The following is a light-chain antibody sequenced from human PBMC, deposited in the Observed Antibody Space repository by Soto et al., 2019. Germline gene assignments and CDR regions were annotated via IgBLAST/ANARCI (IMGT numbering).Light chain of an antibody. Sequence: EIVLTQSPATLSLSPGERATLSCRASQSVSSYLAWYQQKPGQAPRLLIYDASNRATGIPARFSGSGSGTDFDLTISRLEPEDFAVYYCQQRSNWPPSTFGQGTKLEIK. V-gene: IGKV3-11*01. CDR1: QSVSSY. CDR2: DAS. CDR3: QQRSNWPPST. J-gene: IGKJ2*01.